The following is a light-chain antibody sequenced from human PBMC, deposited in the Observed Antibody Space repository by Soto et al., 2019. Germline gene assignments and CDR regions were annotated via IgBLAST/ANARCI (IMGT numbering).Light chain of an antibody. CDR3: SSYTSSSTLYV. J-gene: IGLJ1*01. V-gene: IGLV2-14*01. Sequence: QSVLTQPASVSGSPGQTITISCTGTSSDVGGYNYGSWYQQHPGKAPKLMIYDVSNRPSGVSNRFSGSKSGNTASLTISGLQAEDEADYYCSSYTSSSTLYVFGTGTKVTVL. CDR1: SSDVGGYNY. CDR2: DVS.